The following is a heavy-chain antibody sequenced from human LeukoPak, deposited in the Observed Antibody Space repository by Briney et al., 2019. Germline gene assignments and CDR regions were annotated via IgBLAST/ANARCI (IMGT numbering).Heavy chain of an antibody. Sequence: PSETLSLTCTVSGGSTSSYYWSWIRQPPGKGLEWIGYIYYSGSTNYNPSLKSRVTISVDTSKNQFSLKLSSVTAADTAVYYCARYSSGWYRGGWFDPWGQGTLVTVSS. CDR2: IYYSGST. CDR1: GGSTSSYY. V-gene: IGHV4-59*01. J-gene: IGHJ5*02. D-gene: IGHD6-19*01. CDR3: ARYSSGWYRGGWFDP.